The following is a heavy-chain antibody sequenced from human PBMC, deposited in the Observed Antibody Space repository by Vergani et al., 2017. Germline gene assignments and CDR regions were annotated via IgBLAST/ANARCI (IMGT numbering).Heavy chain of an antibody. Sequence: QVQLGESGGGVVQPGRSLRLSCAASGFTFSDYYMSWIRQAPGKGLEWVSYISSSSSYTNYADSVKGRFTISRDNAKNSLYLQMNSLRAEDTAVYYCARSPVVPAALFDYWGQGTLVTVSS. CDR2: ISSSSSYT. V-gene: IGHV3-11*06. J-gene: IGHJ4*02. D-gene: IGHD2-2*01. CDR3: ARSPVVPAALFDY. CDR1: GFTFSDYY.